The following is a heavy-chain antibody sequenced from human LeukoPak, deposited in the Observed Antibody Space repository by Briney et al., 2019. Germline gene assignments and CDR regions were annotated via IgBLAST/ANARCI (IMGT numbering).Heavy chain of an antibody. CDR2: IYYSGST. CDR3: ARDRGGYSYGYDY. D-gene: IGHD5-18*01. V-gene: IGHV4-31*03. J-gene: IGHJ4*02. Sequence: PSGTLSLTCTVSGDSISSGGYYWSWIRQHPGKGLEWIGYIYYSGSTYYNPSLKSRVTISVDTSKNQFSLKLSSVTAADTAVYYCARDRGGYSYGYDYWGQGTLVTVSS. CDR1: GDSISSGGYY.